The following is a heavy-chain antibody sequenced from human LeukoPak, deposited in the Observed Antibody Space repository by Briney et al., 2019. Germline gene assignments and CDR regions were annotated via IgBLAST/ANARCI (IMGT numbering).Heavy chain of an antibody. CDR2: ISAYNGNT. Sequence: ASVKVSCKASGYTFTSYDINWVRQAPGQGLEWMGWISAYNGNTNYAQKLQGRVTMTTDTSTSTAYMELRSLRSDDTAVYYCARGKAVAGRYYYYYYMDVWGKGTTVTISS. V-gene: IGHV1-18*01. CDR1: GYTFTSYD. J-gene: IGHJ6*03. CDR3: ARGKAVAGRYYYYYYMDV. D-gene: IGHD6-19*01.